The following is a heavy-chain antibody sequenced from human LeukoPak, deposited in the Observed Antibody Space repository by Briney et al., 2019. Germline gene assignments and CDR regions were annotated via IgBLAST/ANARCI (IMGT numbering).Heavy chain of an antibody. D-gene: IGHD3-10*01. J-gene: IGHJ5*02. CDR1: GGSISSGGYY. V-gene: IGHV4-31*03. CDR2: IYYSGST. Sequence: PSETLSLTCTVSGGSISSGGYYWSWILQHPGKGLEWLGYIYYSGSTYYNPSLKSRVTISVDTSKNQFSLKLSSVTAADTAVYYCARTQNMVRGVIGFDPWGQGTLVTVSS. CDR3: ARTQNMVRGVIGFDP.